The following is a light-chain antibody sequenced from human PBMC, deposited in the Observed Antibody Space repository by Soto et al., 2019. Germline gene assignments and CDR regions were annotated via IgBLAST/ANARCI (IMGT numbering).Light chain of an antibody. CDR1: RSNIGSNT. CDR2: RNN. V-gene: IGLV1-44*01. Sequence: QSVLTQPPSASGTPGQRVTISCSGSRSNIGSNTVNWYQQLPGTAPKLLIYRNNQRPSGVPDRFSRSKSGTSAAQAISGPTSDDEAGYYCAAWENSLIGVFGGGTKLTVL. CDR3: AAWENSLIGV. J-gene: IGLJ2*01.